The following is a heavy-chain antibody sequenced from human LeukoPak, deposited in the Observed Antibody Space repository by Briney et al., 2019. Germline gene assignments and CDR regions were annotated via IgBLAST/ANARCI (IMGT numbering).Heavy chain of an antibody. CDR1: GFTFSSYG. CDR2: IWYDGSNK. Sequence: PGGSLRLSRAASGFTFSSYGMHWVRQAPGKGLEWVAVIWYDGSNKYYADSVKGRFTISRDNSKNTLYLQMNSLRAEDTAVYSCARDYYDSSGYYYFPGYWGQGTLVTVSS. V-gene: IGHV3-33*01. CDR3: ARDYYDSSGYYYFPGY. J-gene: IGHJ4*02. D-gene: IGHD3-22*01.